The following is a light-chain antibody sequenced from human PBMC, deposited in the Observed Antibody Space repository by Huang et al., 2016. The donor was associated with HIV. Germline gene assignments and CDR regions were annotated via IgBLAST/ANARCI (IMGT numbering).Light chain of an antibody. J-gene: IGKJ4*01. Sequence: EKKLTQFPATLPVPPGGRVTRPARASQNVRNNLAWYQQKTGQAPRLLIYDTSTRASGIPARFSGSGSGTEFTLTISVLQSEDFAIYYCQQYDKWPPGLTFGGGTKVEI. CDR1: QNVRNN. CDR2: DTS. V-gene: IGKV3D-15*01. CDR3: QQYDKWPPGLT.